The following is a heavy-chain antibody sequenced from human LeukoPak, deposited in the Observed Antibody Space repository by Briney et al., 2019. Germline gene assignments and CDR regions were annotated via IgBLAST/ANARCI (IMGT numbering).Heavy chain of an antibody. CDR3: AKFSYGDYVA. Sequence: PGGSLRLSCTASGFTSSNYGLHWVRQDPGKGLEWVAFIRHDESNKYYADSVKGRFTISRDNSKNTLSLQMNSLRPDDTAVYYCAKFSYGDYVAWGQGTLVIVSS. CDR1: GFTSSNYG. D-gene: IGHD4-17*01. CDR2: IRHDESNK. J-gene: IGHJ5*02. V-gene: IGHV3-30*02.